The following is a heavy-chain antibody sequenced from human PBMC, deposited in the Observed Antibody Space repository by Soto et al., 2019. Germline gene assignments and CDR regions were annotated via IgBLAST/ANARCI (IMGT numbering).Heavy chain of an antibody. CDR2: IYYSGST. CDR3: ARDIYYDILTGYPGYYYYGMDV. Sequence: PSETLSLTCTVSGGSISSYYWSWIRQPPGKGLEWIGYIYYSGSTNYNPSLKSRVTISVDTSKNQFSLKLSSVTAADTAVYYCARDIYYDILTGYPGYYYYGMDVWGQGTTVTVSS. CDR1: GGSISSYY. J-gene: IGHJ6*02. V-gene: IGHV4-59*01. D-gene: IGHD3-9*01.